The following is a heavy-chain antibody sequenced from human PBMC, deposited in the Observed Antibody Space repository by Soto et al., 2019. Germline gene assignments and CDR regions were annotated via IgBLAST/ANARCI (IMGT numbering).Heavy chain of an antibody. CDR1: GVSLNSGHYY. J-gene: IGHJ5*01. D-gene: IGHD2-15*01. CDR2: IYYDEST. Sequence: QVQLQESGPGLLKPLETLSLTCTVSGVSLNSGHYYWVWIRQSPGKGLAWIASIYYDESTYYNPSLKSRVTISTDKPKNQFSLTLKSVTAADTAVYYCGKVLIGATRHTDVDSWGHGALVTVSS. CDR3: GKVLIGATRHTDVDS. V-gene: IGHV4-39*01.